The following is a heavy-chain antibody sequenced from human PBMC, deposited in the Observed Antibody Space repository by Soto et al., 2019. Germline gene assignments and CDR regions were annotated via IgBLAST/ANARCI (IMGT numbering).Heavy chain of an antibody. CDR2: ISYDGSNK. CDR3: ARGGESSSWYGGRMDV. D-gene: IGHD6-13*01. Sequence: PGESLKISCAASGFTFSSYAMHWVRQAPGKGLEWVAVISYDGSNKYYADSVKGRFTISRDNSKNTLYLQMNSLRAEDTAVYYCARGGESSSWYGGRMDVWGQGTTVTVSS. V-gene: IGHV3-30-3*01. CDR1: GFTFSSYA. J-gene: IGHJ6*02.